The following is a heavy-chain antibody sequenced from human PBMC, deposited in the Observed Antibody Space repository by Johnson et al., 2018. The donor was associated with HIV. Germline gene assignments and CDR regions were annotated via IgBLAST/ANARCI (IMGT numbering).Heavy chain of an antibody. J-gene: IGHJ3*02. V-gene: IGHV3-30*04. Sequence: QVLLVESGGGVVQPGRSLRLSCAASGFTFSSYAMHWVRQAPGKGLEWVAVISFDGNLKKYADSVRGRFTISRDNSKNTLYLQMNSLRAEDTAVYYCARSMTTVTVAFDIWGQGTMVTVSS. D-gene: IGHD4-17*01. CDR2: ISFDGNLK. CDR1: GFTFSSYA. CDR3: ARSMTTVTVAFDI.